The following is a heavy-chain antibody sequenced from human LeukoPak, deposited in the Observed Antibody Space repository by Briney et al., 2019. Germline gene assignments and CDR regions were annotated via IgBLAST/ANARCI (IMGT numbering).Heavy chain of an antibody. J-gene: IGHJ3*02. V-gene: IGHV3-74*01. CDR1: GFTFNSFW. CDR2: INGDGTTT. CDR3: ALSYDYDHPDAFDI. Sequence: PGGSLRLSCAASGFTFNSFWMHWVRPAPGKGRWWVSRINGDGTTTSYADSVKGRFTISRDSAKNTLYLQMSSLRAEDTALYYCALSYDYDHPDAFDIWGQGTMVTVSS. D-gene: IGHD3-22*01.